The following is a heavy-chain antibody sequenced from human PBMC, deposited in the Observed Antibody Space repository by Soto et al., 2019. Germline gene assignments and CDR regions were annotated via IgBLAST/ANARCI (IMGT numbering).Heavy chain of an antibody. CDR3: AKGDDYGDYGGAFDI. CDR2: IYSGGST. V-gene: IGHV3-53*01. D-gene: IGHD4-17*01. J-gene: IGHJ3*02. CDR1: GFTVSSNY. Sequence: PGGSLRLSCAASGFTVSSNYMSWVRQAPGKGLEWVSVIYSGGSTYYADSVKGRFTISRDNSKNTLYLQMNSLRAEDTAVYYCAKGDDYGDYGGAFDIWGQGTMVTVSS.